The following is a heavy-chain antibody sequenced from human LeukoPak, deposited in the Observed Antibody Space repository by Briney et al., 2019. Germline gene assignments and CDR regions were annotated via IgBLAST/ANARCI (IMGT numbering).Heavy chain of an antibody. CDR2: IYGGGGT. Sequence: PGESLRLSCTASGFTVSSSYMTWVRQAPGKGLEWVSLIYGGGGTYYVDSVKGRFTISRHNSDNTLYLEMNSLRPDDTAVYYCARVGVGTVAGNYFDDWGQGTLVTVSS. D-gene: IGHD6-19*01. V-gene: IGHV3-53*04. J-gene: IGHJ4*02. CDR3: ARVGVGTVAGNYFDD. CDR1: GFTVSSSY.